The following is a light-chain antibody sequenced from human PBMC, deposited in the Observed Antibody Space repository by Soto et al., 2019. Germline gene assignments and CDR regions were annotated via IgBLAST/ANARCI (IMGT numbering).Light chain of an antibody. Sequence: EIVLTQCPATLSLSPGERATLSCRASQSVSSYLAWYQQKPGQAPRLLIYDAFNRATGIPARFSGSGSGTDFTLTISSLEPEDFAVYYCHQRSNWPYTFGQGTKLEIK. CDR3: HQRSNWPYT. CDR1: QSVSSY. V-gene: IGKV3-11*01. J-gene: IGKJ2*01. CDR2: DAF.